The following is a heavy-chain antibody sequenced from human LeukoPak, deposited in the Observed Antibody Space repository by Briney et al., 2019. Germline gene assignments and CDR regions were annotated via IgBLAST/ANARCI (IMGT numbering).Heavy chain of an antibody. CDR2: INWNSGSI. V-gene: IGHV3-9*01. CDR1: GFTFDDYA. J-gene: IGHJ4*02. Sequence: GRSLRLSCAASGFTFDDYAMHWVRQAPGKGLEWVSGINWNSGSIGYADSVKGRFTISRDNAKNSLYLQMSSLRAEDTALYYCAKDIGSSGYYYPDYWGQGTLVTVSS. CDR3: AKDIGSSGYYYPDY. D-gene: IGHD3-22*01.